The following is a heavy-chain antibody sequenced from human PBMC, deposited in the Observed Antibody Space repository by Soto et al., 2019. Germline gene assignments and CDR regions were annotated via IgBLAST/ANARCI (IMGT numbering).Heavy chain of an antibody. V-gene: IGHV4-39*01. CDR3: ASYQLLFLNYMDV. CDR1: GGSISSSSYY. J-gene: IGHJ6*03. CDR2: IYYSGST. Sequence: QLQLQESGPGLVKPSETLSLTCTVSGGSISSSSYYWGWIRQPPGKGLEWIGSIYYSGSTYYNPSLKSRVTISVDTSKNQFSLTLSSVTAADTAVYYCASYQLLFLNYMDVWGKGTTVTVSS. D-gene: IGHD2-2*01.